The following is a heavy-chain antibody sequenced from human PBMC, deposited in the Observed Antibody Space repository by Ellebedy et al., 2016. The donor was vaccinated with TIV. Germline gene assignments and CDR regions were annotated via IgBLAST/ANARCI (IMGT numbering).Heavy chain of an antibody. CDR1: GCTFTNFP. Sequence: SVKVSXKASGCTFTNFPISWVRQAPGQGLEWMGWIIPMLAITNYAQKFQDRVTFTADKSTSTAYMELSSLRSDDTAVYYCARVSRWETFDIWGQGTMVTVSS. D-gene: IGHD1-26*01. CDR2: IIPMLAIT. J-gene: IGHJ3*02. CDR3: ARVSRWETFDI. V-gene: IGHV1-69*10.